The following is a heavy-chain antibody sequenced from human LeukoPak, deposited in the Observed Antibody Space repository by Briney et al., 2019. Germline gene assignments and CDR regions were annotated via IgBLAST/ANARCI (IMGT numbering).Heavy chain of an antibody. V-gene: IGHV4-39*01. CDR2: MYYSGTT. CDR1: GYSISSSSYY. CDR3: ARGRASSY. J-gene: IGHJ4*02. Sequence: SETLSLTCTVSGYSISSSSYYWGWIRQPPGKGLEWIGLMYYSGTTYYNPSLKSRVTISVDTSKNQFSLKLSSVTAADTAVYYCARGRASSYWGQGTLVTVSS.